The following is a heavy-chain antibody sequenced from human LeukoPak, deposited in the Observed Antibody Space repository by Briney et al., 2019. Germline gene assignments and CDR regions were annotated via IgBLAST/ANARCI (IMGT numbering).Heavy chain of an antibody. J-gene: IGHJ4*02. V-gene: IGHV3-23*01. CDR3: ARKAENYGGEFDY. D-gene: IGHD4-23*01. CDR2: ISGSGGST. CDR1: GLTFSSYA. Sequence: GGSLRLSCEASGLTFSSYAMSWVRQAPGKGLEWVSGISGSGGSTYYADSVKGRFTISRDNSKNTLYLQMNSLRAEDTAVYYCARKAENYGGEFDYWGQGTLVTVSS.